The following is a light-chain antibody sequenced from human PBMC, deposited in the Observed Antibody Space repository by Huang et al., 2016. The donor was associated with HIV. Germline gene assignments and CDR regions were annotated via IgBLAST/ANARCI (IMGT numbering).Light chain of an antibody. J-gene: IGKJ3*01. CDR3: MQRLEFPWT. CDR1: RSLLHSADGNTY. V-gene: IGKV2-40*01. Sequence: DIVMTQAPLSLPVTPGEPASISCRSSRSLLHSADGNTYLDWYLQKPGQSPQLRIYTLSDRASGVPDRFTGRGSGTDFTLKISRVEAEDVGIYYCMQRLEFPWTFGPGTKVDIK. CDR2: TLS.